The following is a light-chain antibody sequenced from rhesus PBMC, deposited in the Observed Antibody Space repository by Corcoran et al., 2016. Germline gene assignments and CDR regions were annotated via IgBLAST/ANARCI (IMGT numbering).Light chain of an antibody. CDR2: GAA. CDR3: RQYSTWPRT. V-gene: IGKV3-42*03. J-gene: IGKJ1*01. Sequence: EIVMTQSPATLSLSPGERATLSCRASQSVSSSLAWYQQKTGPAARLLLDGAASRATGIPNRFSGSGSGTELTMTISSLGPEDFAVYYCRQYSTWPRTFGQGTKVEIK. CDR1: QSVSSS.